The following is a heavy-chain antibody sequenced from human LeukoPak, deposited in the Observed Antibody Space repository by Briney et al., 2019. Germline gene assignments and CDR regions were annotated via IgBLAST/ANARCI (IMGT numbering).Heavy chain of an antibody. CDR3: ARSSAYYTKFDY. D-gene: IGHD3-3*01. CDR1: GGSIRSYY. Sequence: PSETLSLTCTVSGGSIRSYYWSWIRQPPGKGLEWIGYIYYSGSTNYNPSLESRVTISVDTSKSQFSLILSSVTAADTAVYYCARSSAYYTKFDYWGQGALVTVSS. CDR2: IYYSGST. V-gene: IGHV4-59*08. J-gene: IGHJ4*02.